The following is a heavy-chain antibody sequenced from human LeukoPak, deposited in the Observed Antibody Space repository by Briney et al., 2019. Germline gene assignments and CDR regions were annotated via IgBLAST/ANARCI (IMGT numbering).Heavy chain of an antibody. J-gene: IGHJ4*02. D-gene: IGHD1-7*01. CDR2: INWNGGSV. Sequence: GGSLRLSCAASGFTFDDYGMSWVRQVPGKGLEWLSAINWNGGSVGSAASVQGRFTISRDNSKNMVHLQMTRLKVEDTGVYYCARRTRGPDYWGQGTVVIVSS. CDR1: GFTFDDYG. CDR3: ARRTRGPDY. V-gene: IGHV3-20*04.